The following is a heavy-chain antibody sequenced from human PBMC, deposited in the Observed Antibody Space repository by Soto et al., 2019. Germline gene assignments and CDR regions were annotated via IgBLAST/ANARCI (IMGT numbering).Heavy chain of an antibody. D-gene: IGHD2-21*02. Sequence: QVQLVESGGGVVQPGRSLRLSCAASGFTFSSYGMHWVRQAPGKGLEWVAVISYDGSNKYYADSVKGRFTISRDNSKNTLYLQMTSLRAEDTAVYYCAKGGIVVVTAILDYWGQGTLVTVSS. J-gene: IGHJ4*02. V-gene: IGHV3-30*18. CDR1: GFTFSSYG. CDR2: ISYDGSNK. CDR3: AKGGIVVVTAILDY.